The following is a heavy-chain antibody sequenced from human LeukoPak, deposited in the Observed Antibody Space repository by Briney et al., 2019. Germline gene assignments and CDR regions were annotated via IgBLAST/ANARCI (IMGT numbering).Heavy chain of an antibody. CDR1: GLTFSRHG. CDR3: ATWVGDTAMAGLDY. J-gene: IGHJ4*02. D-gene: IGHD5-18*01. CDR2: IAYDGSEQ. Sequence: PGGSLRLSCAASGLTFSRHGMHWVRQAPGKGLEWVSLIAYDGSEQYYADSVKGRFTISRDNSKNTVYLQMNSLRVEDTAVYYCATWVGDTAMAGLDYWGQGTLVNVSS. V-gene: IGHV3-30*03.